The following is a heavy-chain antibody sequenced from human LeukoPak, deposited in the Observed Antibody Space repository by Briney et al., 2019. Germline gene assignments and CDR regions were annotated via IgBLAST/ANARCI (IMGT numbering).Heavy chain of an antibody. J-gene: IGHJ3*02. D-gene: IGHD2-2*02. CDR2: ISAYKGNT. CDR3: ARGPYCSSTTCNRGTFDI. CDR1: GYTFTNYA. Sequence: ASVKVSCKASGYTFTNYAISWVRQAPGQGLEWMGWISAYKGNTNYAQNFQGRVTITTDTSTSTAYMELRSLRSDDTAVYYCARGPYCSSTTCNRGTFDIWGQGTLATVSS. V-gene: IGHV1-18*01.